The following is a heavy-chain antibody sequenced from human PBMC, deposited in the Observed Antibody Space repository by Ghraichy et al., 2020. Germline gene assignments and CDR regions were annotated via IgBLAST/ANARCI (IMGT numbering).Heavy chain of an antibody. V-gene: IGHV3-7*03. CDR1: GFIFSSSW. CDR3: VRGGNLFDR. Sequence: GGSLRLSCAASGFIFSSSWMSWVRQAPGQGLEWVANIQGDGSEIRYVDSVKGRFTISRDNARHSLYLQMNSLRIDDTAVYYCVRGGNLFDRWGQGTLVTVSS. J-gene: IGHJ5*02. CDR2: IQGDGSEI.